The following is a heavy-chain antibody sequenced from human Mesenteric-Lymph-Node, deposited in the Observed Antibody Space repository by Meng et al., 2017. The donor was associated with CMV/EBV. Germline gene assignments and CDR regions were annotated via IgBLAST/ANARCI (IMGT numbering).Heavy chain of an antibody. CDR2: IYYSGAT. V-gene: IGHV4-61*08. D-gene: IGHD3-16*02. Sequence: CSVTGGSVYSGDYYWTWIRQYPGKAPEWIGYIYYSGATNYNPSLKSRVTISLDVSKNQFSLNLSSVTAADTAVYYCARDDRKWHFALWGRGTLVTVSS. CDR1: GGSVYSGDYY. J-gene: IGHJ2*01. CDR3: ARDDRKWHFAL.